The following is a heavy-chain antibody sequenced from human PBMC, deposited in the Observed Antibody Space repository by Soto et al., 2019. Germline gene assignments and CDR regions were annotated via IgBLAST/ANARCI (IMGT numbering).Heavy chain of an antibody. J-gene: IGHJ4*02. D-gene: IGHD3-22*01. Sequence: GESLKISCMGSGYSFAGYWITWVRQKPGKGLEWMGRIDPSDSQTYYSPSFRGHVTISVTKSITTVFLQWSSLRASDTAMYYCARQIYDSDTGPNFQYHFDSWGQGTPVPVSS. V-gene: IGHV5-10-1*01. CDR1: GYSFAGYW. CDR3: ARQIYDSDTGPNFQYHFDS. CDR2: IDPSDSQT.